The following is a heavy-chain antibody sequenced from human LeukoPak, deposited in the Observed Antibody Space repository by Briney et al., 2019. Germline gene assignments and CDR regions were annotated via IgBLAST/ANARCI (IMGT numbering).Heavy chain of an antibody. CDR3: ARDRNYYYYGMDV. V-gene: IGHV3-48*03. CDR2: ISSSGSTI. Sequence: PGGSLRLSCAASGVTFSSYEMNWVRQAPGEGLEGVAYISSSGSTIYYADSVKGRFTISRDNAKNSLYLQMNSLRAEDTAVYYCARDRNYYYYGMDVWGKGTTVTVSS. CDR1: GVTFSSYE. J-gene: IGHJ6*04.